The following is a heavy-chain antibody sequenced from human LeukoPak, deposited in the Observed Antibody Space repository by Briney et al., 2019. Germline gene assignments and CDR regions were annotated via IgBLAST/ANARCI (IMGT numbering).Heavy chain of an antibody. D-gene: IGHD2-2*02. Sequence: GGSLRLSCAASGFTFSTYTMNWVRQAPGKGLEWVSYISSSNTIYYADSMKGRFTISRDNAKNSLYLQMNSLRAEDTAVYYCATDYICSRTSCYTGVGLDYWGQGTLVTVSS. J-gene: IGHJ4*02. CDR3: ATDYICSRTSCYTGVGLDY. CDR1: GFTFSTYT. V-gene: IGHV3-48*04. CDR2: ISSSNTI.